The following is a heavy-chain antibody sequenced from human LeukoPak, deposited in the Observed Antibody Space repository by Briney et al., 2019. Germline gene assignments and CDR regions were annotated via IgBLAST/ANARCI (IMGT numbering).Heavy chain of an antibody. CDR2: ISWNSGSN. V-gene: IGHV3-9*01. Sequence: GGSLRLSCAASGFTFDDYAMHWVRQAPGKGLEWGSGISWNSGSNAYADSVKGRFTISRDNAKNSLYLQMNSLRAEDTALYYCAKDTYYYYGSGTYPIDYWGQGTLVTVSS. CDR3: AKDTYYYYGSGTYPIDY. J-gene: IGHJ4*02. D-gene: IGHD3-10*01. CDR1: GFTFDDYA.